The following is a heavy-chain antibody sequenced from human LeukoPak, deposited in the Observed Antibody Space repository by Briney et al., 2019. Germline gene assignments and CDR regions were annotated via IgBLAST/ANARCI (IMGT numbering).Heavy chain of an antibody. V-gene: IGHV5-51*01. J-gene: IGHJ4*02. D-gene: IGHD5-18*01. CDR3: AIRAYSYEYFDF. CDR2: IYPGDSDT. Sequence: GESLKISCKGSGYTFTNSWIGWVRQTPGKGLEWMGSIYPGDSDTRYSPSFQGQVTISVDKSISTAYLQWSSLKASNTAIYYCAIRAYSYEYFDFWGQGTLVTLSS. CDR1: GYTFTNSW.